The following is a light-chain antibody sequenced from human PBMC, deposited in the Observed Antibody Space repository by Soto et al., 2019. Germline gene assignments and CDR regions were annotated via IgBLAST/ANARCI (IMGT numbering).Light chain of an antibody. Sequence: DIQMTQSPSSLSASVRDRVTITCRASQGISNYLAWYQQKPGKVPKLLIYAASTLQSGVPARFSGSGSGTDFTVTISSLQPEDVATYYCQKYNSTPWTFGQGTKVEIK. V-gene: IGKV1-27*01. CDR2: AAS. J-gene: IGKJ1*01. CDR3: QKYNSTPWT. CDR1: QGISNY.